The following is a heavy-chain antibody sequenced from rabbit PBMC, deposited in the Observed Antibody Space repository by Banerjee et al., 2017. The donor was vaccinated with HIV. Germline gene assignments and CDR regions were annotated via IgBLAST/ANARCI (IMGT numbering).Heavy chain of an antibody. J-gene: IGHJ3*01. Sequence: QEQLEESGGDLVKPEGSLTLTCTASGFSFSNKYVMCWVRQAPGKGLEWIACINTSSGNHFYATWEKGRLSISKTSWTTVSLQVTSLTAADTAPYFCAREESDCGGHLKLWGQGTLVTVS. D-gene: IGHD2-1*01. CDR1: GFSFSNKYV. CDR2: INTSSGNH. V-gene: IGHV1S45*01. CDR3: AREESDCGGHLKL.